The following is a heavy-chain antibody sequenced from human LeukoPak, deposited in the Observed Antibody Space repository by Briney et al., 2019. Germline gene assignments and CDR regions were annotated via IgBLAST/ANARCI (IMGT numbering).Heavy chain of an antibody. J-gene: IGHJ3*02. CDR3: ARSVDTAVDDAFDI. CDR2: IIPIFGTA. V-gene: IGHV1-69*01. Sequence: SVKVSCKASGGTFSSYAISWVRQAPGQALEWMGGIIPIFGTANYAQKFQGRVTITADESTSTAYMELSSLRSEDTAVYYCARSVDTAVDDAFDIWGQGTMVTVSS. CDR1: GGTFSSYA. D-gene: IGHD5-18*01.